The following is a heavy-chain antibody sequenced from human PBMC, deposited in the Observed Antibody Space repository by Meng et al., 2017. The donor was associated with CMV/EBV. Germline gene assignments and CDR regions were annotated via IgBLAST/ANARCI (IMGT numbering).Heavy chain of an antibody. J-gene: IGHJ5*02. Sequence: KAPGYTFTTYGISWVRQAPGQGLEWMGWISAYNGNTNYAQRIQGRVTMTTDTSRSTAYMELRSLRYDDTAVYYCARDLIAVRPGWFDPWGQGTLVTVSS. CDR2: ISAYNGNT. V-gene: IGHV1-18*01. CDR1: GYTFTTYG. D-gene: IGHD6-6*01. CDR3: ARDLIAVRPGWFDP.